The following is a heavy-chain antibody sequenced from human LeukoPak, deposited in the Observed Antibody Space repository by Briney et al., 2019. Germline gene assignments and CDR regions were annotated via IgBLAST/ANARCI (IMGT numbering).Heavy chain of an antibody. CDR3: AKDQRGYGRIVDY. V-gene: IGHV3-23*01. CDR2: ISGSGSST. D-gene: IGHD3-10*01. CDR1: GFTFSSYA. Sequence: GGSLRLSCAASGFTFSSYAMSWVRQAPGKGLEWVSSISGSGSSTYYADSVKGRYTISRDNSKNTLYLQMNSLRAEDTAVYYCAKDQRGYGRIVDYWGQGTLVTISS. J-gene: IGHJ4*02.